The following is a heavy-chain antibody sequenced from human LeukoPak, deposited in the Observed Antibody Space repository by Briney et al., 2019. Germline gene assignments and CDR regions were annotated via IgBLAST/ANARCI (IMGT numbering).Heavy chain of an antibody. CDR2: IYSGGST. Sequence: GGSLRLSCAASGFNVSSNYMSWVRQAPGKGLEWVSVIYSGGSTYYADSVKGRFTISRDNSKNTLYLQMNSLRAEDTAVYYCARDRTGTPFDIWGQGTMVTVSS. CDR1: GFNVSSNY. J-gene: IGHJ3*02. CDR3: ARDRTGTPFDI. V-gene: IGHV3-53*01. D-gene: IGHD3-10*01.